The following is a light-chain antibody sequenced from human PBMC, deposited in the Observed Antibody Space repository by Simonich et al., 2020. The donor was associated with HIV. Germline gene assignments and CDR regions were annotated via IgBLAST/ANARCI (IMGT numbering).Light chain of an antibody. V-gene: IGKV4-1*01. CDR1: QSVLYSSNNKNY. Sequence: DIVMTQSPDSLAVSLGESATINCKSSQSVLYSSNNKNYLAWYQQKPGHPPKLLIYWASTRESGVPDRFSGSGSGTDFTLTISSLQAEDVAVYYCQQYYSTPLTFGGGTKVEIE. CDR2: WAS. J-gene: IGKJ4*01. CDR3: QQYYSTPLT.